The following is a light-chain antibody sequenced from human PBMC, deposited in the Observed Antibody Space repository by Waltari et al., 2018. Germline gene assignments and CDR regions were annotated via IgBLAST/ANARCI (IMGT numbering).Light chain of an antibody. V-gene: IGKV3-15*01. CDR1: QSVSSN. J-gene: IGKJ1*01. CDR2: GAS. Sequence: EIVMTQSPATLSVSPGERATLSCRASQSVSSNVAWYQQQPGQAPRLLFCGASTRPTGIPARFSGMGSGTEFTLTISSLQSEDFAVYYCQQYNNWPRTFVQGTKVEIK. CDR3: QQYNNWPRT.